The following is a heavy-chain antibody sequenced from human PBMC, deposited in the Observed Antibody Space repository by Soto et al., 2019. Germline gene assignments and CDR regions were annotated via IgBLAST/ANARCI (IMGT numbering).Heavy chain of an antibody. CDR1: GGTFSSYT. V-gene: IGHV1-69*02. CDR2: IIPILGIA. D-gene: IGHD3-22*01. J-gene: IGHJ4*02. Sequence: GASVKVSCKASGGTFSSYTISWVRQAPGQGLEWMGRIIPILGIANYAQKFQGRVTITADKSTSTAYMELSSLRSEDTAVYYCARWGYYDSSGYDEILFDYWGQGTLVTVSS. CDR3: ARWGYYDSSGYDEILFDY.